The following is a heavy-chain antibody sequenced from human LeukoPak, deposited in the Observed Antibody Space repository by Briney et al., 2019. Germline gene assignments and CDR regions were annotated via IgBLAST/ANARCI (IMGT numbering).Heavy chain of an antibody. CDR1: GGSISTYY. D-gene: IGHD3-10*01. CDR2: IYYSGST. J-gene: IGHJ4*02. Sequence: SETLSLTCTVSGGSISTYYWNWIRQSPGKGLEWIGRIYYSGSTSYNPSLKSRVTISVDTSKNQFSLKLSSVTAADTAVYYCARDRGSGSYSDWGQGTLVTVSS. V-gene: IGHV4-59*01. CDR3: ARDRGSGSYSD.